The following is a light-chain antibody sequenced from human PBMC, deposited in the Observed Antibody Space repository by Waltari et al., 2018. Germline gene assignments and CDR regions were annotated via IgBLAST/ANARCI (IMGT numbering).Light chain of an antibody. CDR1: QSISSY. J-gene: IGKJ4*01. V-gene: IGKV1-39*01. CDR2: AAS. Sequence: DIQMTQSPSSLSASVGARVTITCRASQSISSYLNWYQQKLGKAPKLLIYAASSLQSGVPSRFSGSGSGTDFTLTISSLQPEDFATYYCQQSYRTPLTFGGGTKVEIK. CDR3: QQSYRTPLT.